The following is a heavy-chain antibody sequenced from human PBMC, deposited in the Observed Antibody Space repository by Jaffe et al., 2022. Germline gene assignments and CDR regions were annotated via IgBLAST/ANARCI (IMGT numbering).Heavy chain of an antibody. D-gene: IGHD2-15*01. CDR3: AKDNFVVVAATNEVLNWFDP. J-gene: IGHJ5*02. CDR1: GFTFDDYA. CDR2: ISWDGGST. Sequence: EVQLVESGGVVVQPGGSLRLSCAASGFTFDDYAMHWVRQAPGKGLEWVSLISWDGGSTYYADSVKGRFTISRDNSKNSLYLQMNSLRAEDTALYYCAKDNFVVVAATNEVLNWFDPWGQGTLVTVSS. V-gene: IGHV3-43D*04.